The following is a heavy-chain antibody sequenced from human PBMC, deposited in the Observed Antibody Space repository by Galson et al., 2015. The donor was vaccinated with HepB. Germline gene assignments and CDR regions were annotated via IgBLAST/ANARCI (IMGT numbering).Heavy chain of an antibody. CDR3: ARHRITMVRGVISSGAFDI. CDR1: GYSFTSYW. Sequence: QSGAEVKKPGESLKISCKGSGYSFTSYWIGWVRQMPGKGLEWMGIIYPGDSDTRYSPSFQGQVTISADKSISTAYLQWSSLKASDTAMYYCARHRITMVRGVISSGAFDIWGQGTMVTVSS. V-gene: IGHV5-51*01. CDR2: IYPGDSDT. D-gene: IGHD3-10*01. J-gene: IGHJ3*02.